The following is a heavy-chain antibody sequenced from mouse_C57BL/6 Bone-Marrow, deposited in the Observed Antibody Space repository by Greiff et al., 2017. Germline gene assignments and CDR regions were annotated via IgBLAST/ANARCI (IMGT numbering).Heavy chain of an antibody. CDR2: IDPENGDT. D-gene: IGHD2-4*01. V-gene: IGHV14-4*01. CDR1: GFNINDDY. Sequence: EVQLQQSGAELVRPGASVKLSCTASGFNINDDYMHWVKQRPEQGLAWIGWIDPENGDTEYASKFQGKATITADTSSNTAYLQLSSLTSDDTAVYYCTIYYDYVYFDYWGQCTTLTVSS. J-gene: IGHJ2*01. CDR3: TIYYDYVYFDY.